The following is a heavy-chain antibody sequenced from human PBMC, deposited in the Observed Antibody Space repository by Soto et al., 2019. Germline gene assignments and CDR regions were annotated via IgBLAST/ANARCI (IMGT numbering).Heavy chain of an antibody. Sequence: QVQLVESGGGVVQPGRSPRLSCAASGFTFSSYAMHWVRQAPGKGLEWVAVISYDGSNKYYADSVKGRFTISRDNSKNTLYLQMNSLRAEDTAVYYCARDQGWQLDYYFDYWGQGTLVTVSS. CDR3: ARDQGWQLDYYFDY. J-gene: IGHJ4*02. CDR2: ISYDGSNK. CDR1: GFTFSSYA. V-gene: IGHV3-30-3*01. D-gene: IGHD6-6*01.